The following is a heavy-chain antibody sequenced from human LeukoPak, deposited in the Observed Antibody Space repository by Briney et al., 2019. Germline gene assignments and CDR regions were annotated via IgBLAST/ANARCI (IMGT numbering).Heavy chain of an antibody. Sequence: ASVKVSCKASGYTFTGYYMHWVRQAPGQGLEWMGWINPNSGGTNFAQKFQGRVTMTRDASITTAYMELSRLRSDDTAVYYCARDWGGYCGSTSCYLYNWFDPWGQGTLVTVSS. CDR3: ARDWGGYCGSTSCYLYNWFDP. D-gene: IGHD2-2*01. CDR2: INPNSGGT. CDR1: GYTFTGYY. J-gene: IGHJ5*02. V-gene: IGHV1-2*02.